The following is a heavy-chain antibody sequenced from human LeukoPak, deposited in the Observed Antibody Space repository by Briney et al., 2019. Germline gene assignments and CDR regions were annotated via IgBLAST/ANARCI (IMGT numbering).Heavy chain of an antibody. D-gene: IGHD3-9*01. CDR1: DGSISNYY. CDR2: IYYSGSS. Sequence: SETLSLTCTVSDGSISNYYWSWIRQPPGKGLEWIGYIYYSGSSNYNPSLRSRVTISVDTSKSQFSLKLSSVTAADTAVYYCAREGDYDILTGYYFIDSWGQGTLVTVSS. V-gene: IGHV4-59*12. CDR3: AREGDYDILTGYYFIDS. J-gene: IGHJ4*02.